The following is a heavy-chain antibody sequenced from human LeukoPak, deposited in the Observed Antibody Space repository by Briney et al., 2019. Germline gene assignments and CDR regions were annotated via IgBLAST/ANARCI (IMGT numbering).Heavy chain of an antibody. CDR3: AELGITMIGGV. Sequence: PGGSLRLSCAASGFTFRNYWMHWVRQAPGKGLVWVSRIKSDGSSTSYADSVKGRFTISRDNAKNSLYLQMNSLRAEDTAVYYCAELGITMIGGVWGKGTTVTISS. V-gene: IGHV3-74*01. J-gene: IGHJ6*04. CDR1: GFTFRNYW. D-gene: IGHD3-10*02. CDR2: IKSDGSST.